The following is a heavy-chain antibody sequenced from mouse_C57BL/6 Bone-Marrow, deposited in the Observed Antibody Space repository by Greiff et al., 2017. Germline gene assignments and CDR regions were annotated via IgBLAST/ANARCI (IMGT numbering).Heavy chain of an antibody. Sequence: VQRVESGAELARPGASVKLSCKASGYTFTSYGISWVKQRTGQGLEWIGEIYPRSGNTYYNEKFKGKATLTADKSSSTAYMELRSLTSEDSAVYFCARLGDGYYPYFDVWGTGTTVTVSS. CDR1: GYTFTSYG. CDR3: ARLGDGYYPYFDV. V-gene: IGHV1-81*01. D-gene: IGHD2-3*01. J-gene: IGHJ1*03. CDR2: IYPRSGNT.